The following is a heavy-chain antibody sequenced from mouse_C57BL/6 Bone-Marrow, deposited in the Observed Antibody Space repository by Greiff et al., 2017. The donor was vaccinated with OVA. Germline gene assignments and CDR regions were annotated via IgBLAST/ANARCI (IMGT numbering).Heavy chain of an antibody. CDR3: ARATVVATGYFNV. CDR2: IIPYNGGT. D-gene: IGHD1-1*01. Sequence: EVQLQQSGPVLVKPGASVKMSCKASGYTFTDYYMNWVKQSHGKSLEWIGVIIPYNGGTSYDTKFTGKATVTVDKASSTAYMELNSRTSEDSAGYYGARATVVATGYFNVWGTGTTVTVAS. V-gene: IGHV1-19*01. J-gene: IGHJ1*03. CDR1: GYTFTDYY.